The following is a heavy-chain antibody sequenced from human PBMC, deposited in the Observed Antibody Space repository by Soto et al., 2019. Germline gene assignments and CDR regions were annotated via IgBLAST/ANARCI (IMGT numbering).Heavy chain of an antibody. J-gene: IGHJ6*02. Sequence: NLSVTCVVSGGPVSGDDLYWSWIRHLPGKGLEWIANVYHTGTTYYNPSLKSRVSMSVDTSQNQFSLILASVTAADTAVYYCARALVTDYNSRDYHYYFAMAVWGQWTSLTVS. V-gene: IGHV4-31*02. CDR3: ARALVTDYNSRDYHYYFAMAV. CDR1: GGPVSGDDLY. CDR2: VYHTGTT. D-gene: IGHD3-22*01.